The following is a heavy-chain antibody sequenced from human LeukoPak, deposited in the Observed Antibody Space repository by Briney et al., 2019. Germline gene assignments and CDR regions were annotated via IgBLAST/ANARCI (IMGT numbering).Heavy chain of an antibody. CDR2: IYHSGST. J-gene: IGHJ4*02. V-gene: IGHV4-30-2*01. D-gene: IGHD2-2*01. CDR1: GGSISSGGYY. CDR3: ARQESSSTSSYPFDY. Sequence: PSQTLSLTCTVSGGSISSGGYYWSWIRQPPGKGLEWIGYIYHSGSTYYNPSLKSRVTISVDRSKNQFSLKLSSVTAADTAVYYCARQESSSTSSYPFDYWGQGTLVTVSS.